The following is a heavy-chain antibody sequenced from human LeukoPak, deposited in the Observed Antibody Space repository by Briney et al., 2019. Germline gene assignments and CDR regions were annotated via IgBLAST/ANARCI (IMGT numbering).Heavy chain of an antibody. J-gene: IGHJ3*02. D-gene: IGHD3-22*01. V-gene: IGHV1-18*01. CDR2: ISAYNGNT. CDR1: SYTFTSYG. CDR3: ARDRGVVNAFDI. Sequence: ASVKVSCKASSYTFTSYGINWVRQAPGQGLEWMGWISAYNGNTNYAQKLQGRVTMTTDTSTSTAYMELRSLRSDDTAAYYCARDRGVVNAFDIWGQGTMVTVSS.